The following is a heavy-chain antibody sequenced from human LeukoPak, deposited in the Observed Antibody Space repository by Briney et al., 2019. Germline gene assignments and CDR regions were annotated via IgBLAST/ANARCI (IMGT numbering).Heavy chain of an antibody. J-gene: IGHJ4*02. Sequence: ASVKVSCKVSGYTLTELSMHWVRQAPGKGLEWMGGIIPIFGTANYAQKFQGRVTITADESTSTAYMELSSLRSEDTAVYYCARDGPPWELQCDYWGQGTLVTVSS. CDR3: ARDGPPWELQCDY. CDR1: GYTLTELS. CDR2: IIPIFGTA. D-gene: IGHD3-10*01. V-gene: IGHV1-69*13.